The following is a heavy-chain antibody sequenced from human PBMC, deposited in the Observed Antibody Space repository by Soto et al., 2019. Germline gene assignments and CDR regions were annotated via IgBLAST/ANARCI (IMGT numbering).Heavy chain of an antibody. CDR1: GGKCSSYS. Sequence: GGPLRHWCGVAGGKCSSYSRNWVSKDSGKGLELVSSISSSSSYIYYADSVKGRFTISRDNAKNPLYLQMNSLRAEDTAVYYCARAVDTAMANFDYSGQGTLVTVSS. CDR2: ISSSSSYI. CDR3: ARAVDTAMANFDY. D-gene: IGHD5-18*01. J-gene: IGHJ4*02. V-gene: IGHV3-21*01.